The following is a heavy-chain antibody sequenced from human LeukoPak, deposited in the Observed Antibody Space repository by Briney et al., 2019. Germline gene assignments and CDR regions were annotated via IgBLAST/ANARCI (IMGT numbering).Heavy chain of an antibody. J-gene: IGHJ2*01. CDR3: ARHYSSSWYFRYFDL. V-gene: IGHV4-4*02. Sequence: PSETLSLTCAVSGGSISSSNWWSWVRQPPGKGLEWIGEIYHSGSTNYNPPLKSRVTISVDKSKNQFSLKLSSVTAADTAVYYCARHYSSSWYFRYFDLWGRGTLVTVSS. D-gene: IGHD6-13*01. CDR1: GGSISSSNW. CDR2: IYHSGST.